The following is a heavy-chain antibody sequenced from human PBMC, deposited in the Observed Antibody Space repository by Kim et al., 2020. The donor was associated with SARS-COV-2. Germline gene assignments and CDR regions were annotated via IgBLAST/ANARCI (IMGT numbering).Heavy chain of an antibody. Sequence: AGNGDTKYSQKFQGRVTRARDTSASTHYLELSSLTSEDTAVYYCARTTDFWGQGTLVTVSS. CDR2: AGNGDT. D-gene: IGHD3-3*01. V-gene: IGHV1-3*01. CDR3: ARTTDF. J-gene: IGHJ4*02.